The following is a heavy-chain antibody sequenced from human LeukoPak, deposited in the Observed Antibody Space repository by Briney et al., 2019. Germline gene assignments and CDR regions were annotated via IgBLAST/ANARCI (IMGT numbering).Heavy chain of an antibody. Sequence: GGSLRLSCAASGFIFSNYNMNWVRQAPGKGLEWVSYMTSVSGTIYYADSVEGRFTFSINNAENSLHLQMNSLRAEDTAVYYCARDRVRTDAFDIWGQGTMVTVSS. CDR3: ARDRVRTDAFDI. CDR1: GFIFSNYN. V-gene: IGHV3-48*01. D-gene: IGHD3-10*01. J-gene: IGHJ3*02. CDR2: MTSVSGTI.